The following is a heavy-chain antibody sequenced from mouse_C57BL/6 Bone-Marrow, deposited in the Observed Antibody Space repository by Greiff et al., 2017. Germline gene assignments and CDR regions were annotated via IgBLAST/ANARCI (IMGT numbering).Heavy chain of an antibody. Sequence: EVQLVESGGGLVQPKGSLKLSCAASGFSFNTYAMNWVRQAPGKGLEWVARIRSKSNNYATYYADSVKDRFTISRDDSESMLYLQMNNLKTEDTAMYYCVRGLRPHYYAMDYWGQGTSVTVSS. D-gene: IGHD3-2*02. CDR1: GFSFNTYA. V-gene: IGHV10-1*01. J-gene: IGHJ4*01. CDR2: IRSKSNNYAT. CDR3: VRGLRPHYYAMDY.